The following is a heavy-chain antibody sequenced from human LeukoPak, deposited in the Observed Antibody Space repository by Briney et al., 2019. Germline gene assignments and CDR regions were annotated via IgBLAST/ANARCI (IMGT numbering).Heavy chain of an antibody. CDR1: GGSFSGYY. CDR2: INHSGST. Sequence: SETLSLTCAVYGGSFSGYYWSWIRQPPGKGLEWIGEINHSGSTNYNPSLKSRATISVDTSKNQFSLKLSSVTAADTAVYYCARGRAAGDVWGKGTTVTVSS. CDR3: ARGRAAGDV. D-gene: IGHD6-13*01. J-gene: IGHJ6*04. V-gene: IGHV4-34*01.